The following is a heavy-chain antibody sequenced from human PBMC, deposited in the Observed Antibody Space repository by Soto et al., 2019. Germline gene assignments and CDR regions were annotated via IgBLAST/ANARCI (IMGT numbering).Heavy chain of an antibody. J-gene: IGHJ3*02. Sequence: GGSLRLSCAASGFTFSSYAMSWVRQAPGKGLEWVSAISGSGDSTYYADSVKGRFTISRDNSKNTLYLQMNSLRAEDTAVYYCAKDPFSIVRGANRGYIWGQGTMVTVSS. CDR3: AKDPFSIVRGANRGYI. CDR1: GFTFSSYA. CDR2: ISGSGDST. D-gene: IGHD3-10*01. V-gene: IGHV3-23*01.